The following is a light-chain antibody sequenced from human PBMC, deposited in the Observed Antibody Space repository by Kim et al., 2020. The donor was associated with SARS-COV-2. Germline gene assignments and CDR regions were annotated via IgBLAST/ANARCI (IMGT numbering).Light chain of an antibody. V-gene: IGLV10-54*01. CDR3: SAWDTSLTAWV. CDR2: RNN. J-gene: IGLJ3*02. CDR1: SNNVGDQV. Sequence: QTATLTCTGNSNNVGDQVAGWLQQHQGHPPKLLSYRNNSRPSGISERFSASRSGNIASLTITGLQADDGADYYCSAWDTSLTAWVFGGGTKLTVL.